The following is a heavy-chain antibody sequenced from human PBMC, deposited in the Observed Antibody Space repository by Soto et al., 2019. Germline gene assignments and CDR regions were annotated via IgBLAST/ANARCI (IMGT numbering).Heavy chain of an antibody. CDR2: INHSGST. V-gene: IGHV4-34*01. Sequence: QVQLQQWGAGLLKPSETLSLTCAVYGGSFSGYYWSWIRQPPGKGLEWIGEINHSGSTNYNPSLNSRVTISVDTSKNQFSLKLSSVTAADTAVYYCARGGWCMLSQFHCWDWFDPWGQGTLVTVYS. D-gene: IGHD2-8*01. CDR3: ARGGWCMLSQFHCWDWFDP. J-gene: IGHJ5*02. CDR1: GGSFSGYY.